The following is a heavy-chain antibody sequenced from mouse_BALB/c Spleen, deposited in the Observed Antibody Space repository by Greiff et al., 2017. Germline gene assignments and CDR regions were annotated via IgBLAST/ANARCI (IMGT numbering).Heavy chain of an antibody. CDR3: ARDPYDNFYAMDY. CDR2: ISSGSSTI. CDR1: GFTFSSFG. J-gene: IGHJ4*01. D-gene: IGHD2-1*01. V-gene: IGHV5-17*02. Sequence: EVQLVESGGGLVQPGGSRKLSCAASGFTFSSFGMHWVRQAPEKGLEWVAYISSGSSTIYYADTVKGRFTISRDNPKNTLFLQMTSLRSEDTAMYYCARDPYDNFYAMDYWGQGTSVTVSS.